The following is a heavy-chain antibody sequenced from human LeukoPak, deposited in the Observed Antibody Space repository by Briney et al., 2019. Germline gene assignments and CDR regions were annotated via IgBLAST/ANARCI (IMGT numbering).Heavy chain of an antibody. CDR2: FSSSSSYI. D-gene: IGHD1-26*01. V-gene: IGHV3-21*04. Sequence: GGSLRLSCAASGFTFSSYSMNWVRQAPGKGLEWVSSFSSSSSYIYYADSVKGRFTISRDNTKNSLYLEMNSLRLEDMATYFCAKGSSGTYSAAFDIWGQGTVVSVSS. CDR3: AKGSSGTYSAAFDI. CDR1: GFTFSSYS. J-gene: IGHJ3*02.